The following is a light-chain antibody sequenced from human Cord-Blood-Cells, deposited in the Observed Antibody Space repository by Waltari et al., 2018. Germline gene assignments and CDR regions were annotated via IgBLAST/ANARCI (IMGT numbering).Light chain of an antibody. V-gene: IGKV3D-20*01. CDR1: QSVSSSD. J-gene: IGKJ3*01. Sequence: ETVFTQSPATLSLSPGEKATLACGASQSVSSSDLAWYQQKPGLAPRLLIYAASSRANGIPDRFSGSGSGTDFTLTISRLEPEDFAVYYCQQYGSSLFTFGPGTKVDIK. CDR3: QQYGSSLFT. CDR2: AAS.